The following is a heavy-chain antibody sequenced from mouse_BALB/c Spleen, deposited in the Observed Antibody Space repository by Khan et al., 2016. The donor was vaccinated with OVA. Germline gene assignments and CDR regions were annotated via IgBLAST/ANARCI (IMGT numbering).Heavy chain of an antibody. Sequence: VQLVETGGGLVRPGNSLKLSCVTAGFTFSYYRMHWLRQFSGKRLEWIAVITVKSDNSGANYAESVKGRFTISRDDSKSSVYLQMNRLREEDTATEYSSRGGYYYGTPFDYWGQGTTLTVSS. CDR2: ITVKSDNSGA. J-gene: IGHJ2*01. D-gene: IGHD1-1*01. V-gene: IGHV13-2*02. CDR1: GFTFSYYR. CDR3: SRGGYYYGTPFDY.